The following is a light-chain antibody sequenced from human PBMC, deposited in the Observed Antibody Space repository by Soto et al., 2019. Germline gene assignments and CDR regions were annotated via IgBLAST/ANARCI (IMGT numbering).Light chain of an antibody. CDR1: QSISSW. J-gene: IGKJ5*01. CDR2: AAS. Sequence: DIQMTQSPSTLSASVGDTVTVTCRASQSISSWLAWYQQKPGKAPKLLIYAASSLQSGVPSRFSGSGSGTDFTLTISSLQPEDFATYYCQQSYSTPPVTFGQGTRLEIK. V-gene: IGKV1-39*01. CDR3: QQSYSTPPVT.